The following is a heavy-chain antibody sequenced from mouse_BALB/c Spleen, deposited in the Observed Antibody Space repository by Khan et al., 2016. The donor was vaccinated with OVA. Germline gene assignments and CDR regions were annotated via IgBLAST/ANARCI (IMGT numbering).Heavy chain of an antibody. V-gene: IGHV14-1*02. CDR1: GFNITDYY. CDR2: IDPENGHT. Sequence: EVQLQQSGAELVRPGALVKLSCKASGFNITDYYMHWVKQRPDQGLELIGWIDPENGHTIYDPKFQGKARLKADTSSNTAYLQLSSLTSDDTAVYYCARRGYVNYCVADWGQGTLVTVSA. J-gene: IGHJ3*01. D-gene: IGHD2-1*01. CDR3: ARRGYVNYCVAD.